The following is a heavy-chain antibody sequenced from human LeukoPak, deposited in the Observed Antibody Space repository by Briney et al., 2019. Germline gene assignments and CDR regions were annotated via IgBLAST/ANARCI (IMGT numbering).Heavy chain of an antibody. CDR2: INHSGST. V-gene: IGHV4-34*01. CDR1: GGSFSGYY. J-gene: IGHJ4*02. CDR3: ARDAHYDFWSGPLDY. Sequence: PSETLSLTCAVYGGSFSGYYWSWIRQPPGKGLEWIGEINHSGSTNYNPSLKSRVTISVDTSKNQFSLKLSSVTAADTAVYYCARDAHYDFWSGPLDYWRQGTLVTVS. D-gene: IGHD3-3*01.